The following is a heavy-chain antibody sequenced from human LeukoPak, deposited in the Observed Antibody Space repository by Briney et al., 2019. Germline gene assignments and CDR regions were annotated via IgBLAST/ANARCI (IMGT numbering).Heavy chain of an antibody. V-gene: IGHV3-53*01. CDR3: ARDGYGNNYMDV. CDR1: GFTVSSNF. D-gene: IGHD1/OR15-1a*01. J-gene: IGHJ6*03. Sequence: PGGSLGLSCAASGFTVSSNFMSWVRQAPGRGLEWVSVIYSGGTTYYADSVKGRFTISRDNSKNTLYLQMNSLRAEDTAVYYCARDGYGNNYMDVWGKGTTVTVSS. CDR2: IYSGGTT.